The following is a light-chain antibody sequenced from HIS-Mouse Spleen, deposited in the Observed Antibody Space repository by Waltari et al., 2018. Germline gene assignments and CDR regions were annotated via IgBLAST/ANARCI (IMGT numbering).Light chain of an antibody. Sequence: QSVLTQPPSASGTPGQRVTISCSGSSSNIGSNTVNWYQQLPGTAPKLLIYSKNQRPSGVPDRCAGSKSGTSASLAISGLQSEDEADYYCAAWDDSLNGHWVFGGGTKLTVL. V-gene: IGLV1-44*01. CDR3: AAWDDSLNGHWV. CDR2: SKN. J-gene: IGLJ3*02. CDR1: SSNIGSNT.